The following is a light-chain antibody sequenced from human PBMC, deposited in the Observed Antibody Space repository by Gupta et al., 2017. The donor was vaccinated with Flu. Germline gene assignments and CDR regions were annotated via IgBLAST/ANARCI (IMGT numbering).Light chain of an antibody. CDR2: EVT. J-gene: IGLJ2*01. CDR1: RSDVGGYNF. Sequence: SVTMSCTGTRSDVGGYNFVSWYQQHPGNAPKLMIYEVTKRPSGVPDRFSASKSGNTASLTVSGLQAEDEADYYCASYAGSNTVLFGGGTKLTVL. V-gene: IGLV2-8*01. CDR3: ASYAGSNTVL.